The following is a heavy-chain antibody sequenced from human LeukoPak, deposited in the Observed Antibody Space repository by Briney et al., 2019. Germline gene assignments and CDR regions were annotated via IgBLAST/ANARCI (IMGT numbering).Heavy chain of an antibody. CDR1: GGSISGGY. J-gene: IGHJ4*02. CDR2: VYTSGST. D-gene: IGHD4-11*01. Sequence: PSETLSLTCTVSGGSISGGYWSWIRQPPGRGLEWIGYVYTSGSTNYNHSLKSRVTISVDTSKSQFALKLSSVTAADTAVYYCAKSYFDYSTYYSYYFNLWGQGALVTVSS. CDR3: AKSYFDYSTYYSYYFNL. V-gene: IGHV4-4*09.